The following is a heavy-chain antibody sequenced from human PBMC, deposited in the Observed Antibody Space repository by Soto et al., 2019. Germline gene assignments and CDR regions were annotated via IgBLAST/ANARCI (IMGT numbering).Heavy chain of an antibody. D-gene: IGHD2-15*01. J-gene: IGHJ4*02. CDR2: MNPSTGNT. CDR3: ARGGYCSDGDCLYYFDS. CDR1: GDTFTSYD. V-gene: IGHV1-8*01. Sequence: QVQLVQSGAEVKKPGATVKVSCKASGDTFTSYDINWVRQATGQGLEWMGRMNPSTGNTDYARKFQGRVTMTRNTSINTAYMELSSLRFEETAVNYCARGGYCSDGDCLYYFDSWGQGTLVTVSS.